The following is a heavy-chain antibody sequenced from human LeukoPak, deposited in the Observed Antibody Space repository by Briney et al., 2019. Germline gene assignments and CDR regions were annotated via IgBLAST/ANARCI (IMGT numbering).Heavy chain of an antibody. J-gene: IGHJ4*02. CDR3: ATHDPTYYYDSSGYSYGLWY. Sequence: GASVKLSCKASGYTFTGYYMHWVRQPPGQGREWVGWINPNSGGTNYAQKFQGRVTMTRDTSISTAYMELSRLRSDDTAVYYCATHDPTYYYDSSGYSYGLWYWGQGTLVTVSS. CDR2: INPNSGGT. CDR1: GYTFTGYY. D-gene: IGHD3-22*01. V-gene: IGHV1-2*02.